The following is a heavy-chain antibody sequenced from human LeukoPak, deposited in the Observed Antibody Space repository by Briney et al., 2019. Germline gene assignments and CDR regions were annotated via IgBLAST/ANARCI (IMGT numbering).Heavy chain of an antibody. CDR1: GGSISSGGYY. J-gene: IGHJ4*02. CDR2: IYYSGST. Sequence: PSQTLSLTCTVSGGSISSGGYYWSWIPHHPGKGLEWLGYIYYSGSTYYNPSLKSRVTISVDTSKNQFSLKLSSVTAADTAVYYCARSYGSGNAGYDYWGQGTLVTVSS. CDR3: ARSYGSGNAGYDY. V-gene: IGHV4-31*03. D-gene: IGHD3-10*01.